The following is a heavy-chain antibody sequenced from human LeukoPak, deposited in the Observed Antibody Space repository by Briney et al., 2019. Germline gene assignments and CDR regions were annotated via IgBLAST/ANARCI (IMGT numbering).Heavy chain of an antibody. V-gene: IGHV1-18*01. CDR3: ARERYGPVYYYYGMDV. CDR2: ISAYNGNT. J-gene: IGHJ6*02. D-gene: IGHD5-18*01. CDR1: GYTFTSYG. Sequence: ASVKVSCKASGYTFTSYGISWVRQAPGQGLEWMGWISAYNGNTNYAQKLQGRVTMTTDTSTSTAYMELRSLRSDDTAVYYCARERYGPVYYYYGMDVWGQGTTVTVSS.